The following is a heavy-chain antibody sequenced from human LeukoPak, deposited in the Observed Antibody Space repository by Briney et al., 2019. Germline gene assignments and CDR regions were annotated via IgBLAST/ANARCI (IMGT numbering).Heavy chain of an antibody. CDR1: GFTFSSYS. V-gene: IGHV3-21*04. Sequence: GGSLRLSCAASGFTFSSYSMNWVRQAPGKGLEWVSSISSSSSYIYYADSVKGRFTISRDNAKNSLYLQMNGLRAEDTALYYCAKARTMTNWPYYFDSWGQGTLVTVSS. D-gene: IGHD4-17*01. CDR2: ISSSSSYI. J-gene: IGHJ4*02. CDR3: AKARTMTNWPYYFDS.